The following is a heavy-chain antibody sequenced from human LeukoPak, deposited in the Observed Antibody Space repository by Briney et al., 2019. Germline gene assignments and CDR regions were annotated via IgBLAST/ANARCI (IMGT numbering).Heavy chain of an antibody. CDR3: AVNDGSGSYYKSDY. V-gene: IGHV4-34*01. CDR2: IDQSGST. Sequence: PSETLSLTCAVYGGSFSVYYWSWIRQPPGKGLEWIGEIDQSGSTNYNPSLKSRVTITIDTSKNQFSLKLNSVTAADTAVYYCAVNDGSGSYYKSDYWGQGTLVTVSS. D-gene: IGHD3-10*01. J-gene: IGHJ4*02. CDR1: GGSFSVYY.